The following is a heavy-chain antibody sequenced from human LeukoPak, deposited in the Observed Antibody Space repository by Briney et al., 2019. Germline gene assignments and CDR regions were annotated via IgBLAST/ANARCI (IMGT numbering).Heavy chain of an antibody. D-gene: IGHD3-22*01. CDR1: GFTFSSYS. J-gene: IGHJ3*02. V-gene: IGHV3-48*01. CDR3: ARSHRSSGYYGDAFDI. Sequence: GGSLRLSCAASGFTFSSYSMNWVRQAPGKGLEWISYISSRSSTIYYADSVKGRFTISRDNAKNSLYLQMNSLRAEDTAVYYCARSHRSSGYYGDAFDIWGQGTMVTVSS. CDR2: ISSRSSTI.